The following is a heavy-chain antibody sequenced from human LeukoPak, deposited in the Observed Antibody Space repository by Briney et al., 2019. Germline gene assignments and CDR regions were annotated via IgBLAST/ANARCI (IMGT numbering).Heavy chain of an antibody. Sequence: GGSLRLSCAASGFTFSSYAMSWVRQAPGKGLEWVSAITNSGDNTYYADSVKGRFTISRDNSKNTLYLQMNSLRAEDTAVYYCARDHHYDFWSGYNGAFDIWGQGTMVTVSS. V-gene: IGHV3-23*01. CDR1: GFTFSSYA. CDR2: ITNSGDNT. J-gene: IGHJ3*02. D-gene: IGHD3-3*01. CDR3: ARDHHYDFWSGYNGAFDI.